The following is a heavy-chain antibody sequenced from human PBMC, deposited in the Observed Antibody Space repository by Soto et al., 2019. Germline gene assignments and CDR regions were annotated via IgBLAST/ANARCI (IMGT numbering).Heavy chain of an antibody. J-gene: IGHJ4*02. V-gene: IGHV3-23*01. CDR1: GFTFSSYA. CDR2: ISGSGGST. CDR3: ANLKGSGSPSFDY. Sequence: EVQLLESGGDLVQPGGSLRLSCAASGFTFSSYAMSWVRQAPGKGLEWGSAISGSGGSTYYADSVKGRFTISRDNSKNTLYLQMNSLRAEDTAVYYCANLKGSGSPSFDYWGQGTLVTVSS. D-gene: IGHD3-10*01.